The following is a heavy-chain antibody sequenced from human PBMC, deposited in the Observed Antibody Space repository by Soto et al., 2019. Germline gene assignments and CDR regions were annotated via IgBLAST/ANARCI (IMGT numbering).Heavy chain of an antibody. Sequence: GGSLRLSCAASGFTFSSYWMSWVRQAPGKGLEWVANIKQDGSEKYYVDSVKGRFTISRDNSKNTVFLQMNGLRAEDTAVYYCARDPGIWAFDIWGQGTMVTVSS. CDR2: IKQDGSEK. CDR3: ARDPGIWAFDI. CDR1: GFTFSSYW. V-gene: IGHV3-7*01. J-gene: IGHJ3*02.